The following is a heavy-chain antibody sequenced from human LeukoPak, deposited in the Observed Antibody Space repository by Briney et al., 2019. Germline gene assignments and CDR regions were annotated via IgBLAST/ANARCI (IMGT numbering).Heavy chain of an antibody. CDR1: GGSISSTHHY. V-gene: IGHV4-39*07. CDR2: IYYSGST. CDR3: ARRYNWNDRWD. J-gene: IGHJ4*02. D-gene: IGHD1-1*01. Sequence: SETLSLTCTVSGGSISSTHHYWGWIRPPPGKGLEWIRSIYYSGSTYYNPSLKSRLTISLDTSKNQFSLRLSSVTAADTAFYYCARRYNWNDRWDWGQGTLVTVSP.